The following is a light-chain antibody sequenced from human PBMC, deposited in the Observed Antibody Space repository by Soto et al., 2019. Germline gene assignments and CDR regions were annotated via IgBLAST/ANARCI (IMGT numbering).Light chain of an antibody. J-gene: IGKJ5*01. V-gene: IGKV3-11*01. CDR3: QQYGSLIT. CDR1: QSVSNY. Sequence: EIVLTQSPATLSLSPGERATLSCRASQSVSNYLAWYQQRPGQAPRLLIYDASNRATGIPARFSGSWSGTDFTLTINRLEPEDSAVYYCQQYGSLITFGQGTRLEIK. CDR2: DAS.